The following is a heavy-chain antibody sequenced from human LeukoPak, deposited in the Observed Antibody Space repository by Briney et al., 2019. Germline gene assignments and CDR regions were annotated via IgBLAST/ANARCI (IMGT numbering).Heavy chain of an antibody. CDR2: ISAYNGNT. J-gene: IGHJ6*03. V-gene: IGHV1-18*01. D-gene: IGHD3-3*01. Sequence: ASVKVSCKASGYTFTSYGISWVRQAPGQGLEWMGWISAYNGNTNYAQKLQGRVTMTTDTSTSTAYMELRSLRSDDTAVYYCARATSGDFWSGYGHLGYYYYMDVWGKGTTVTVSS. CDR3: ARATSGDFWSGYGHLGYYYYMDV. CDR1: GYTFTSYG.